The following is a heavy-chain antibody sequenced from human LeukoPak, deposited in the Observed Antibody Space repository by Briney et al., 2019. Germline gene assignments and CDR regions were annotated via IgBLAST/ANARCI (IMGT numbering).Heavy chain of an antibody. Sequence: PGGSLRLSCAASGSTFSSYGMHWVRQAPGKGLEWVAFIRYDGSNKYYADSVKGRFTISRDNSKNTLYLQMNSLRAEDTAVYYCAKDAVAGNRYFDYWGQETLVTVSS. J-gene: IGHJ4*02. CDR3: AKDAVAGNRYFDY. V-gene: IGHV3-30*02. D-gene: IGHD6-19*01. CDR1: GSTFSSYG. CDR2: IRYDGSNK.